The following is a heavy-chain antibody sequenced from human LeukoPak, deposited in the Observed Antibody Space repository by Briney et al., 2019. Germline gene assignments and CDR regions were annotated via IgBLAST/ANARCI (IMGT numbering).Heavy chain of an antibody. CDR3: ARGYCSAGNCYNFDY. CDR2: IDPNSDRT. V-gene: IGHV1-2*02. J-gene: IGHJ4*02. CDR1: GYTFTGYY. Sequence: ASVKVSCKASGYTFTGYYMHWVRQAPGQGLEWMGWIDPNSDRTNYAQKFQGRVTMTRDTSITTAYMELSRLKSDDTAVYSCARGYCSAGNCYNFDYWGQGTLVTVSS. D-gene: IGHD2-15*01.